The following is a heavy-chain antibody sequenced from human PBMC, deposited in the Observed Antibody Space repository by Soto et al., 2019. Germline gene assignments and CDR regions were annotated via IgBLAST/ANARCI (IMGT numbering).Heavy chain of an antibody. D-gene: IGHD6-19*01. Sequence: WVRQAPGQGPEWIGSIYYSGSTYYNPSLKSRVTISVDTSKNQFSLKLSSVTAADTAVYYCARQGIAVAGNYYFDYWGQGTLVTVSS. CDR2: IYYSGST. J-gene: IGHJ4*02. V-gene: IGHV4-39*01. CDR3: ARQGIAVAGNYYFDY.